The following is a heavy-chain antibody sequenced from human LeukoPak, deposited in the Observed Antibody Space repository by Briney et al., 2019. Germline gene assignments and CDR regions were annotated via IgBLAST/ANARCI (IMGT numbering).Heavy chain of an antibody. CDR2: IYYSGST. CDR3: ARVSHDYGDYYFDY. Sequence: SETLSLTCTVSGGSISSYYWSWIRQPPGKGLEWIGYIYYSGSTNYNPSLKSRVTISVDTSKNQFSLKLSSVTAADTAVYYCARVSHDYGDYYFDYWGQGTLVTVSS. J-gene: IGHJ4*02. D-gene: IGHD4-17*01. V-gene: IGHV4-59*01. CDR1: GGSISSYY.